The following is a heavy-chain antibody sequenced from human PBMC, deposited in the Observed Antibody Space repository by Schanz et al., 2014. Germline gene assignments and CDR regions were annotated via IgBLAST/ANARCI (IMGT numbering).Heavy chain of an antibody. CDR1: GYTFSSYG. CDR3: ARDYFGSGSHYVVDH. D-gene: IGHD3-10*01. V-gene: IGHV1-18*01. J-gene: IGHJ4*02. CDR2: ISPYNGNT. Sequence: QVQLVQSGAEVKKPGASVKVSCKTSGYTFSSYGITWVRQAPGQGLEWMGWISPYNGNTNYAPKVQGRVTVTTDTSTSTVYMELRSLTSDDTAVYFCARDYFGSGSHYVVDHWRQGTLVTVSS.